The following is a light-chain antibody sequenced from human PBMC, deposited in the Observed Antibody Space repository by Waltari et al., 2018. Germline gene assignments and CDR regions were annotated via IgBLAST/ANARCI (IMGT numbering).Light chain of an antibody. CDR1: GGHSGYA. CDR3: QTWGTGIRV. Sequence: QVVLTQSPSAPASPGASVKLPCTLSGGHSGYAIAWHQQQPETGPRYLLKLNSGGSHTKGDGIPDRFSGSSSGAERYLTISSLQSEDEADYYCQTWGTGIRVFGGGTRLTVL. V-gene: IGLV4-69*01. CDR2: LNSGGSH. J-gene: IGLJ3*02.